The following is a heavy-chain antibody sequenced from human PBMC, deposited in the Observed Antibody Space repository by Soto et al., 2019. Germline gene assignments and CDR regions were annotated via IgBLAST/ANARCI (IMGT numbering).Heavy chain of an antibody. V-gene: IGHV1-2*02. CDR3: ARSSGRFSDFDH. CDR2: INPNSGDT. CDR1: GYTFTAYD. J-gene: IGHJ4*02. Sequence: ASVNVSCKTSGYTFTAYDLHWVRQAPGQGLEWMGWINPNSGDTNYAQKFQGRVTMTRDTSISTAYMDLTRLTSDDTAVFYCARSSGRFSDFDHWGQGTLVTVSS. D-gene: IGHD1-26*01.